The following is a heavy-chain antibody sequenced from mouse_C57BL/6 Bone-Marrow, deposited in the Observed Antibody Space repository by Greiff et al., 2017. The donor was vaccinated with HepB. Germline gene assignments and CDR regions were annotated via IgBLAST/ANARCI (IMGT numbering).Heavy chain of an antibody. D-gene: IGHD2-4*01. Sequence: QVQLKQPGTELVKPGASVKLSCKASGYTFTSYWMHWVTQRPGQGLEWIGNINPSNGGTNYNEKFKSKATLTVDKSSSTAYMQLSSLTSEDSAVYYCASSIYYDYNGYFDYWGQGTTLTVSS. CDR1: GYTFTSYW. CDR2: INPSNGGT. CDR3: ASSIYYDYNGYFDY. J-gene: IGHJ2*01. V-gene: IGHV1-53*01.